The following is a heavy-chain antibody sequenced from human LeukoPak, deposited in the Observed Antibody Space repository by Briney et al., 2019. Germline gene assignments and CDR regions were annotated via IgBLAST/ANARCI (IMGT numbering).Heavy chain of an antibody. Sequence: ASVKVSCKASGGTFSSYAISWVRQAPGQGLEWMGGIIPIFGTANYAQKFQGRVTITADESTSTAYMELSSLRSEDTAAYYCAKDGDCSGGSCYDYWGQGTLVTVSS. V-gene: IGHV1-69*13. J-gene: IGHJ4*02. CDR1: GGTFSSYA. D-gene: IGHD2-15*01. CDR2: IIPIFGTA. CDR3: AKDGDCSGGSCYDY.